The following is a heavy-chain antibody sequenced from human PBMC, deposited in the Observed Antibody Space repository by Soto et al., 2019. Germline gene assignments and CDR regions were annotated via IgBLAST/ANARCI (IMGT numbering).Heavy chain of an antibody. D-gene: IGHD1-7*01. Sequence: EVQLVESGGGLVQPGGSLRLSCAASGFTFSRHWMHWVRQAPGKGLVWVSRIYTDGSRADYADSVKGRFTISRDNAKNTVYLQVNSLGAEDTAVYYCARGARNYYYFDYWGQGTLVTVSS. CDR3: ARGARNYYYFDY. V-gene: IGHV3-74*01. CDR2: IYTDGSRA. J-gene: IGHJ4*02. CDR1: GFTFSRHW.